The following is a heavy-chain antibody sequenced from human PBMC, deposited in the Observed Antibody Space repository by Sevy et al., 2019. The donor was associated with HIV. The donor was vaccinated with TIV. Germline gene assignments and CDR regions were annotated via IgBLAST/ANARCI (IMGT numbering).Heavy chain of an antibody. CDR2: IKEDGSER. V-gene: IGHV3-7*01. CDR1: GFTFNMYW. CDR3: ARHCSGGSCYSLLPHYYYGMDV. D-gene: IGHD2-15*01. Sequence: LTCAASGFTFNMYWMTWVRQAPGKGLEWVANIKEDGSERNYLDSVKGRFTISRDNAKESLYLQINSLRAEDTAVYYCARHCSGGSCYSLLPHYYYGMDVWGQGTTVTVSS. J-gene: IGHJ6*02.